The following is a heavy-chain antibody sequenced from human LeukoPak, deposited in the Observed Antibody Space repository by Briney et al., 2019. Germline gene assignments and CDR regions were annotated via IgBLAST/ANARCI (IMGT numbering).Heavy chain of an antibody. V-gene: IGHV4-59*08. CDR1: GGSISSYY. Sequence: SETLSLTCTVSGGSISSYYWSWIRQPPGKGLEWIGYIYYSGSTNYNPSLKSRVTVSVDTSKNQFSLKLSSVTAADTAVYYCARHDACTNGVCWFDYWGQGALVTVSS. D-gene: IGHD2-8*01. J-gene: IGHJ4*02. CDR3: ARHDACTNGVCWFDY. CDR2: IYYSGST.